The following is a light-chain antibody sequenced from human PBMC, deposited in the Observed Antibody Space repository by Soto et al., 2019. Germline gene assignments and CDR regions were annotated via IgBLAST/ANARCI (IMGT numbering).Light chain of an antibody. CDR3: QQYYNWPL. J-gene: IGKJ5*01. Sequence: ETVMTQSPSTLSVSPGERATLSCRASQSVSSNLAWYQQKPGQPPRLLIYDISTRATGIPTRFSGSGSGTEFTLTISSLQSEDFAVYFCQQYYNWPLFGQGTRLEIK. CDR2: DIS. CDR1: QSVSSN. V-gene: IGKV3D-15*01.